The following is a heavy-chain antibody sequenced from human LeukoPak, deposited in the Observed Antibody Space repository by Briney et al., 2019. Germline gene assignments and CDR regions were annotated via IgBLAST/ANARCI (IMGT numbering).Heavy chain of an antibody. CDR1: GGSVSSGNYF. V-gene: IGHV4-61*01. CDR3: ARAVVLYYDGSGYSTRFDY. D-gene: IGHD3-22*01. Sequence: SETLSLTCTVSGGSVSSGNYFWSWLRQPPGKGLEWIGYIYYNGSTNYTPSLKSRVTISLDTSKNQFSLKLRSVTAADTAMYYCARAVVLYYDGSGYSTRFDYWGQGTLVTVSS. CDR2: IYYNGST. J-gene: IGHJ4*02.